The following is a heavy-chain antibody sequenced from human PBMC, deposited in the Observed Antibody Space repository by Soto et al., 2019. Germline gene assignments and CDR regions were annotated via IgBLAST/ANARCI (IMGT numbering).Heavy chain of an antibody. D-gene: IGHD4-17*01. CDR2: IFYTGSI. V-gene: IGHV4-59*01. J-gene: IGHJ5*02. Sequence: SETLSLTCAVSGGSISSYYWSWIRQPPGKGLEWIGYIFYTGSINYNPSLKSRVTISVDTSKNQFSLKLSSVTAADTAVYYCARSPYVTSWFDPWGQGTPVTVS. CDR1: GGSISSYY. CDR3: ARSPYVTSWFDP.